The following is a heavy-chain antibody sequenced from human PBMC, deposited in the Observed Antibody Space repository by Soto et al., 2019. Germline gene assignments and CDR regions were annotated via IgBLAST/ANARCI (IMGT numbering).Heavy chain of an antibody. J-gene: IGHJ6*02. CDR3: ARDEPDYSGMDV. CDR2: IYYSGST. Sequence: QVQLQESGPGLVKPSQTLSLTCTVSGGSISSGDYYWSWIRQPPGKGLEWIGYIYYSGSTYYNPSLKRRXXIXVXXSKNQFSLQLSSVTAADTAVYYCARDEPDYSGMDVWGQGTTVTVSS. CDR1: GGSISSGDYY. V-gene: IGHV4-30-4*01.